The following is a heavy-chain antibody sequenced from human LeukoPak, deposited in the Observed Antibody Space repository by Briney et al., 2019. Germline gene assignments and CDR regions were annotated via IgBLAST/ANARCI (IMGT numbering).Heavy chain of an antibody. V-gene: IGHV3-23*01. CDR2: ISGSGGST. Sequence: PGGTLRLSCAASGFTFSNYGMSWVRQAPGKGLEWVSAISGSGGSTYYADSVKGRFTISRDNSKNTLYLQMNSLRAEDTAVYYCARDFTVRDYYDSSGHYYWGQGTLVTVSS. J-gene: IGHJ4*02. D-gene: IGHD3-22*01. CDR1: GFTFSNYG. CDR3: ARDFTVRDYYDSSGHYY.